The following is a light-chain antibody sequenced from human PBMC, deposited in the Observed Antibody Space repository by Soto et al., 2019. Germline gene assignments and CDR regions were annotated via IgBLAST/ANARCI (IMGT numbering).Light chain of an antibody. CDR3: SSYASTTRV. CDR2: DVS. Sequence: QSALTQPASVSGSPGQSITISCTGTSSDVGGYNYVSWYQQHPGKAPKLMIYDVSNRPSGVSNRFSGSKSGNTASLTTSGLQAEDEADYYCSSYASTTRVFGGGTQLTVL. V-gene: IGLV2-14*01. J-gene: IGLJ3*02. CDR1: SSDVGGYNY.